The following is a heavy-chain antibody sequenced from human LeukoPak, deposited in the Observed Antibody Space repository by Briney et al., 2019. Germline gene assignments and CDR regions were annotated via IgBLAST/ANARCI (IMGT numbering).Heavy chain of an antibody. CDR3: ARVRSSGWYGLVPNFDY. J-gene: IGHJ4*02. V-gene: IGHV4-34*01. D-gene: IGHD6-19*01. CDR1: GGSFSGYY. CDR2: INHSGST. Sequence: SETLSLTCAVYGGSFSGYYWSWIRQPPGKGLEWIGEINHSGSTNYNPSLKSRVTISVDTSKNQFSLKLSSVTAADTAVYYCARVRSSGWYGLVPNFDYWGQGTLVTVSS.